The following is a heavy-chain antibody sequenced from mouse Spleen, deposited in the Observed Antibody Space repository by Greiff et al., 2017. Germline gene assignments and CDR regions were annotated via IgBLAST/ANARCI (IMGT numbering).Heavy chain of an antibody. CDR2: IWAGGST. CDR1: GFSLTSYG. J-gene: IGHJ3*01. Sequence: VQRVESGPGLVAPSQSLSITCTVSGFSLTSYGVHWVRQPPGKGLEWLGVIWAGGSTNYNSALMSRLSISKDNSKSQVFLKMNSLQTDDTAMYYCARDQGYDLAYWGQGTLVTVSA. CDR3: ARDQGYDLAY. D-gene: IGHD2-3*01. V-gene: IGHV2-9*02.